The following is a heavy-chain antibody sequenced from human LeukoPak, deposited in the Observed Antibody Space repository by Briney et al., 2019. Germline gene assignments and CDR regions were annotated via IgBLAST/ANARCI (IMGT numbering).Heavy chain of an antibody. V-gene: IGHV3-74*01. Sequence: GGSLRLSCAASGFTFSGYWMHWVRQAPGKGLVWVSRINSDGSSTSYADSVKGRFTISRDNAKNTLYLQMNSLRAEDTAAYYCASQYYYDSSGYWRPLDYWGQGTLVTVSS. CDR1: GFTFSGYW. CDR2: INSDGSST. D-gene: IGHD3-22*01. CDR3: ASQYYYDSSGYWRPLDY. J-gene: IGHJ4*02.